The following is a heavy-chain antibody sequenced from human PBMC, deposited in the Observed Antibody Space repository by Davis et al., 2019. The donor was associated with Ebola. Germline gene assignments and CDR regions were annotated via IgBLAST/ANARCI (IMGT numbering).Heavy chain of an antibody. V-gene: IGHV4-4*02. D-gene: IGHD3-3*01. CDR1: GGSISSSNW. Sequence: SETLSLTCTVSGGSISSSNWWSWVRQPPGKGLEWIGEIYHSGSTNYNPSLKSRVTISVDKSKNQFSLKLSSVTAADTAVYYCARDSRDFWSDHYYYYGMDVWGQGTTVTVSS. CDR2: IYHSGST. J-gene: IGHJ6*02. CDR3: ARDSRDFWSDHYYYYGMDV.